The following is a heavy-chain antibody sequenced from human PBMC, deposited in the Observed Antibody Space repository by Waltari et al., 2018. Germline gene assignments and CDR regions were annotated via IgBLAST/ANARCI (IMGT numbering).Heavy chain of an antibody. D-gene: IGHD3-16*01. CDR3: ARLPRGYFDY. CDR2: IYYSGST. CDR1: GGSISSSGYY. J-gene: IGHJ4*02. Sequence: QLQLQESGPGLVQPSETLSLTCTVSGGSISSSGYYWGWIRQPPGKGREWIGTIYYSGSTYYNPSLKSRVTISVDTSKNQFSLKLSSVTAADTAVYYCARLPRGYFDYWGQGTLVTVSS. V-gene: IGHV4-39*01.